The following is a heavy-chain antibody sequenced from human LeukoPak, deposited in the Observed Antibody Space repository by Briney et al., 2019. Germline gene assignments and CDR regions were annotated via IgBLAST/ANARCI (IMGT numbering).Heavy chain of an antibody. J-gene: IGHJ4*02. Sequence: SETLSLTCTVSGGSISGYYWSWIRQPPGKGLEWIGNIHYSGSTTYNPSLRSRVTISVDTSKDHFSLKLSSVTAADTAVYFCTRGGGWLTDYWGQGTLITDSS. V-gene: IGHV4-59*01. CDR2: IHYSGST. CDR1: GGSISGYY. CDR3: TRGGGWLTDY. D-gene: IGHD6-19*01.